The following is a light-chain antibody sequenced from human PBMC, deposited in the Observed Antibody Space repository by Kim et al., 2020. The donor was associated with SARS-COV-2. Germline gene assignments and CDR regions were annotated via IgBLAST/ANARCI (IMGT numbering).Light chain of an antibody. V-gene: IGLV1-44*01. CDR3: ASWDDSLNGL. CDR1: SSNVRSYV. Sequence: PWQSVTISCSGSSSNVRSYVVIWYQQFPGKAPKLLIYGNDQRPSEVPDRFSASKSGTSASLAISGLQSEDEADYYCASWDDSLNGLFGGGTKLTVL. J-gene: IGLJ2*01. CDR2: GND.